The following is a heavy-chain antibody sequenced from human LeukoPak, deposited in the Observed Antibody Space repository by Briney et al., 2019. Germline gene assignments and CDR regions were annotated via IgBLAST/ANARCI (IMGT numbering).Heavy chain of an antibody. CDR1: GFTFSSYA. CDR3: AKDRLYSSGWFDAFDI. CDR2: ISGSGGST. V-gene: IGHV3-23*01. J-gene: IGHJ3*02. Sequence: PGGSLRLSCAASGFTFSSYAMSWVRQAPGKGPEWVSAISGSGGSTYYADSVKGRFTISRDNSKNTLYLQMNSLRAEDTAVYYCAKDRLYSSGWFDAFDIWGQGTMVTVSS. D-gene: IGHD6-19*01.